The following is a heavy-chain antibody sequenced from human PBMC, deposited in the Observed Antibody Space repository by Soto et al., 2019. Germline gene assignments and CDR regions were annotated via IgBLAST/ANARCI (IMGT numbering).Heavy chain of an antibody. D-gene: IGHD3-10*01. J-gene: IGHJ5*02. CDR1: GFTFTGYY. Sequence: QVYLVQSGAEVKEPGASVKVSCKASGFTFTGYYMHWVRQAPGQGLEWMGIINPSGDGASYAQKFQGRVTLTRDASTSTAYMELSSLRSDDTAVYYCARDNSYGSGSYWWFDPWGQGTLVTVSS. CDR3: ARDNSYGSGSYWWFDP. V-gene: IGHV1-46*01. CDR2: INPSGDGA.